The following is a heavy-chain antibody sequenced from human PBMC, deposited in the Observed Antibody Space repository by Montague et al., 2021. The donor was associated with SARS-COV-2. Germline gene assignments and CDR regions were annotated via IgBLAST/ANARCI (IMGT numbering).Heavy chain of an antibody. CDR1: GGSISGSSYY. V-gene: IGHV4-39*01. CDR2: IYYSGST. Sequence: SETLSLTCTVSGGSISGSSYYWGWIRQPPGKGLEWIGSIYYSGSTYYNPSLKSRVTISVDTSKNQFTLKLSSVTAADTAVYYCARGLDPWGQGTLVTVSS. CDR3: ARGLDP. J-gene: IGHJ5*02.